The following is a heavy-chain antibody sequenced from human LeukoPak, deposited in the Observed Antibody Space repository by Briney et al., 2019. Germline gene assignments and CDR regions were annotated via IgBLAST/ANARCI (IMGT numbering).Heavy chain of an antibody. J-gene: IGHJ4*02. CDR2: TYYRSKWFI. CDR1: GDSVSSNSAA. Sequence: SQTFPLTCGISGDSVSSNSAAWNWIRQSPSRGLEWLGRTYYRSKWFINYAPFVKSRIIINPDTPKNQVSLQLNSVTPEDTAVYYCTRSDCSSGRCPGFDNWGQGTLVTVSS. CDR3: TRSDCSSGRCPGFDN. V-gene: IGHV6-1*01. D-gene: IGHD6-19*01.